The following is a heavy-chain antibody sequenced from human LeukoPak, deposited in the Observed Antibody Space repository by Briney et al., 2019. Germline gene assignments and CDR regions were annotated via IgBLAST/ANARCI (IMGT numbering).Heavy chain of an antibody. Sequence: SETLSLTCAVYGGFFSGYYWSWIRQPPGKGLEWIGEINHSGSTNYNPSLKSRVTISVDTSKNQFSLKLSSVTAADTAVYYCARGARSYYDSGSYYNWFDPWGQGTLVTVSS. CDR3: ARGARSYYDSGSYYNWFDP. D-gene: IGHD3-10*01. CDR1: GGFFSGYY. CDR2: INHSGST. J-gene: IGHJ5*02. V-gene: IGHV4-34*01.